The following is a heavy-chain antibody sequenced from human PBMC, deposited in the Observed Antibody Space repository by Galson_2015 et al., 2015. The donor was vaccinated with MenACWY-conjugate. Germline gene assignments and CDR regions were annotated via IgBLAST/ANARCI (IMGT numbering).Heavy chain of an antibody. CDR2: IQSKNYGANT. D-gene: IGHD2-2*01. CDR3: TRADHRCCSRTNCPFDH. CDR1: GFAFPDFL. J-gene: IGHJ4*02. V-gene: IGHV3-49*03. Sequence: SLRLSCATSGFAFPDFLMGWFRQAPGKGLEWVGYIQSKNYGANTQYAASVKDRFSISRDDSRSIAYLQMNSLKTEDTAVYYCTRADHRCCSRTNCPFDHWGQGTLVTVFS.